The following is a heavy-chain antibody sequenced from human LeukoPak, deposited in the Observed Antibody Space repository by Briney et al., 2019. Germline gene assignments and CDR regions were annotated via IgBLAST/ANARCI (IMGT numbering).Heavy chain of an antibody. J-gene: IGHJ4*02. V-gene: IGHV3-33*06. CDR3: AKTGTPEMCSGGSCYQYYFDY. CDR2: IWYDGSNK. Sequence: GRSLRLSCAASGFTFSSYGMHWVRQAPGKGLERVAVIWYDGSNKYYADSVKGRFTISRDNSKNTLYLQMNSLRAEDTAVYYCAKTGTPEMCSGGSCYQYYFDYWGQGTLVTVSS. CDR1: GFTFSSYG. D-gene: IGHD2-15*01.